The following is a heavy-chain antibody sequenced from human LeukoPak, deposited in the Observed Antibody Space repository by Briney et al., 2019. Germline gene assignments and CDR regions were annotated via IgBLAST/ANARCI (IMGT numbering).Heavy chain of an antibody. V-gene: IGHV4-4*02. J-gene: IGHJ5*02. D-gene: IGHD3-3*01. Sequence: SETLSLTCAVSGGSISSSNWWSWVRQPPGEGLEWIGEIYHSGSTNYNPSLKSRVTISVDKSKNQFSLKLSSVTAADTAVYYCAREGARDFNWFDPWGQGTLVTVSS. CDR2: IYHSGST. CDR3: AREGARDFNWFDP. CDR1: GGSISSSNW.